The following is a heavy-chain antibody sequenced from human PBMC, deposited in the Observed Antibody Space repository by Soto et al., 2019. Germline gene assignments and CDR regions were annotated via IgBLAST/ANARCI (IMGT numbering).Heavy chain of an antibody. CDR2: IIPIFGTA. Sequence: SVKVSCKASGGTFSSYAISWVRQAPGQGLEWMGGIIPIFGTANYAQKFRGRVTITADESTSTAYMELSSLRSEDTAVYYCARVRNFWSGYYGSHYYYYGMDVWGQGTTVTVSS. J-gene: IGHJ6*02. CDR1: GGTFSSYA. V-gene: IGHV1-69*13. D-gene: IGHD3-3*01. CDR3: ARVRNFWSGYYGSHYYYYGMDV.